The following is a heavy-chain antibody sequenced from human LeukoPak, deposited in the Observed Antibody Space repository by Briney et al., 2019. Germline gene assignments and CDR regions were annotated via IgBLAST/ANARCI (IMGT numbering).Heavy chain of an antibody. CDR3: AKLEEEYYYDSSGYYSVGDY. J-gene: IGHJ4*02. CDR2: ISGDGGST. CDR1: GFTFDDYA. V-gene: IGHV3-43*02. D-gene: IGHD3-22*01. Sequence: PGGSLRLSCAASGFTFDDYAMHWVRQAPGKGLEWVSLISGDGGSTYYADSVKGRFTISRDNSKNSLYLQMNSLRTEDTALYYCAKLEEEYYYDSSGYYSVGDYWGQGTLVTVSS.